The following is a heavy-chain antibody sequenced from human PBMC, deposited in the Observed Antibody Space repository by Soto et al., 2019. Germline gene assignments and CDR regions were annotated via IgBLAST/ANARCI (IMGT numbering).Heavy chain of an antibody. CDR3: ARGEVAVAGTNHGYYGMDV. V-gene: IGHV4-59*01. Sequence: NPSETLSLTCTVSGGSISSYYWSWIRQPPGKGLEWIGYIYYSGSTNYNPSLKSRVTISVDTSKNQFSLKLSSVTAADTAVYYCARGEVAVAGTNHGYYGMDVWGQGTTVTVSS. CDR1: GGSISSYY. CDR2: IYYSGST. J-gene: IGHJ6*02. D-gene: IGHD6-19*01.